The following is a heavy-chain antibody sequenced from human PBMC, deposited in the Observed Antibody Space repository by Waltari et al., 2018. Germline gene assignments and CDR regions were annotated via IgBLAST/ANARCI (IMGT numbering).Heavy chain of an antibody. CDR1: GSTFTSYG. D-gene: IGHD1-20*01. V-gene: IGHV1-18*01. CDR3: AREGSITGTLYYYGMDV. J-gene: IGHJ6*02. Sequence: QVQLVQSVAEVKKPGASVKVSCKASGSTFTSYGLSWVRQAPGQGLEWMGWISAYNGNTNYAQKLQGRVTMTTDTSTSTAYMELRSLRSDDTAVYYCAREGSITGTLYYYGMDVWGQGTTVTVSS. CDR2: ISAYNGNT.